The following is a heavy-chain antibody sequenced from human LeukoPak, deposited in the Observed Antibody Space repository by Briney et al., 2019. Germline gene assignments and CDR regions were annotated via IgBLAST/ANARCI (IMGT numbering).Heavy chain of an antibody. CDR2: INHSGST. D-gene: IGHD3-22*01. J-gene: IGHJ4*02. V-gene: IGHV4-34*01. Sequence: SETLSLTCAVYGGSFSGYYWSWIRQPPGKGLEWIGEINHSGSTNYNPSLKSRVTMSVDTSKNQFSLKLSSVTAADTAVYYCARVMYYYDGLDYWGQGTLVTVSS. CDR1: GGSFSGYY. CDR3: ARVMYYYDGLDY.